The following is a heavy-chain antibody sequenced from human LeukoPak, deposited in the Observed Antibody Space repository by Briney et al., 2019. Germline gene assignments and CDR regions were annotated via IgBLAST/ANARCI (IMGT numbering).Heavy chain of an antibody. Sequence: SLTLSLTCSISGDSVSSNSAAWNWIRQSPSRGLEWLGRTYYRSKYYIDYAVSVKSRLTINPDTSKNQFSLQLNSVTPEDTAVYYCARGYSDWNDAFDIWGQGTMVTVSS. CDR1: GDSVSSNSAA. CDR3: ARGYSDWNDAFDI. CDR2: TYYRSKYYI. V-gene: IGHV6-1*01. J-gene: IGHJ3*02. D-gene: IGHD4-11*01.